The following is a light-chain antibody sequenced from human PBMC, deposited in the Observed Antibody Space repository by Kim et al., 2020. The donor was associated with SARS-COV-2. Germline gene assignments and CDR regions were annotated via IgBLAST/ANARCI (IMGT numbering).Light chain of an antibody. J-gene: IGLJ2*01. CDR1: NSNIGSNT. Sequence: GQSVTISCSGSNSNIGSNTVNWYQQLPGTAPKLLIYSNNQRPSGVPDRFSGSKSGTSASLAISGLQSEDEADYYCAAWDDSLNGVVFGGGTQLTVL. CDR3: AAWDDSLNGVV. CDR2: SNN. V-gene: IGLV1-44*01.